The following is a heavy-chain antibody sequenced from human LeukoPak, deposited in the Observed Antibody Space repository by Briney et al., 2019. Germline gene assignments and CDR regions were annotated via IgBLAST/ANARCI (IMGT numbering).Heavy chain of an antibody. CDR2: IYHSGST. CDR1: GGSISSSNW. J-gene: IGHJ6*03. CDR3: ASEIRNPGIAVAGTYYMDV. V-gene: IGHV4-4*02. D-gene: IGHD6-19*01. Sequence: SGTLSLTCAVSGGSISSSNWWSWVRQPPEKGREWIGEIYHSGSTNYNRSLKSPVTISVDKSKNQFSLKLSSVTAADTAVYYCASEIRNPGIAVAGTYYMDVWGKGTTVTVSS.